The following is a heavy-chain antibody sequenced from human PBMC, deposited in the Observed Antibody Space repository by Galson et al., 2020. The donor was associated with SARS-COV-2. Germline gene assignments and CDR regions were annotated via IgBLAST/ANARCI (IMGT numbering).Heavy chain of an antibody. CDR1: GGSISSTSSY. V-gene: IGHV4-39*07. D-gene: IGHD4-17*01. Sequence: ASETLSLTCTVSGGSISSTSSYWGWIRQPPGKGLEWIGSIYYTGSPYYNPSLKSRVTMSLDTSKNQFSVRLTSVTAADTAVYYCERVTWDYGDYGIRFYFDYWGQGTLGTVSS. CDR2: IYYTGSP. CDR3: ERVTWDYGDYGIRFYFDY. J-gene: IGHJ4*02.